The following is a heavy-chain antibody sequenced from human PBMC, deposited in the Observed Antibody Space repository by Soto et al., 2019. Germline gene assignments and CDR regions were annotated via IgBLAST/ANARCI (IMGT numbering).Heavy chain of an antibody. CDR2: ISGDGRRS. CDR3: ARDKGDIVVVPADTPFDY. D-gene: IGHD2-2*01. V-gene: IGHV3-23*01. CDR1: GFPFSSYA. J-gene: IGHJ4*02. Sequence: GGSLRLSCAASGFPFSSYAMSWVRQAPGKGLEWVSTISGDGRRSFYADSVKGRFTISRDNSQNTLNLQMNSLRAEDTALYYCARDKGDIVVVPADTPFDYWGQGTLVTAPQ.